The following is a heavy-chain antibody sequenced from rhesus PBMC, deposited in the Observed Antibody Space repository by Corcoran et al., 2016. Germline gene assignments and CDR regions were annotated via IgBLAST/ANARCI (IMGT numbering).Heavy chain of an antibody. CDR2: IYGSGSST. CDR3: ARAPDGWNDGYY. Sequence: QLQLQESGPGLVKPSETLSVTCAVSGGSISSSYWSWIRQAPGKGLGWIGYIYGSGSSTNYNPSLRGRVTLSVDTSQNHLSLKLSSVTTADTAVYYCARAPDGWNDGYYWGQGVLVTVSS. V-gene: IGHV4-169*01. D-gene: IGHD1-14*01. CDR1: GGSISSSY. J-gene: IGHJ4*01.